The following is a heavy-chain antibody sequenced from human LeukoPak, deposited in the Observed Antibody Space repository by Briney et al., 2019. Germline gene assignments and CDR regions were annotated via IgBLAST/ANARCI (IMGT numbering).Heavy chain of an antibody. J-gene: IGHJ4*02. CDR3: ARDIEAAGLFLDY. CDR1: GFTFSSYW. D-gene: IGHD6-13*01. Sequence: GGSLRLSCAASGFTFSSYWMTWVRQAPGKGLEWVANTKYDGTEKYYVDSVKGRFTISRDNAKNSLYLQMNSLRVEDTAIYYCARDIEAAGLFLDYWGQGTLVTVSS. V-gene: IGHV3-7*01. CDR2: TKYDGTEK.